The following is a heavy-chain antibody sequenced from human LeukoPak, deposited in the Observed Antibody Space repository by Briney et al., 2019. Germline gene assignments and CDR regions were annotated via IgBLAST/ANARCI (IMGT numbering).Heavy chain of an antibody. J-gene: IGHJ4*02. CDR3: ATGGVGSGSYYNWAY. D-gene: IGHD3-10*01. CDR2: FDPEDGET. CDR1: GYTLTELS. Sequence: ASVKVSCKVSGYTLTELSTHWVRQAPGKGLEWMGGFDPEDGETIYAQKFQGRVTMTEDTSTDTAYMELSSLRSEDTAVYYCATGGVGSGSYYNWAYWGQGTLVTVSS. V-gene: IGHV1-24*01.